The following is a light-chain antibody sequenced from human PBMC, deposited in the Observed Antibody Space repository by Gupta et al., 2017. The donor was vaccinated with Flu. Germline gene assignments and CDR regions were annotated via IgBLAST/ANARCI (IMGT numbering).Light chain of an antibody. Sequence: DIQMTQSPSSLSASVGDRVTITVRASQSISSYLNWYQQKPGKAPKLLIYSASSLQSGVPSRFSGSGSGTDFTLTISSLQPEDFATYYCQQSYSTLPTFGGGTKVEIK. CDR1: QSISSY. CDR3: QQSYSTLPT. CDR2: SAS. V-gene: IGKV1-39*01. J-gene: IGKJ4*01.